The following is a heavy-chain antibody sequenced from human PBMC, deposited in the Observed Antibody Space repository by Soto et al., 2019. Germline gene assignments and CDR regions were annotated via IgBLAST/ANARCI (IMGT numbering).Heavy chain of an antibody. J-gene: IGHJ6*03. D-gene: IGHD3-3*01. CDR3: AKVQGDFWSGYPKNYYYYYMDV. CDR1: GFTFSTYA. CDR2: ISGSGGST. V-gene: IGHV3-23*01. Sequence: EVQLLESGGGLVQPGGSLRLSCAASGFTFSTYAMSWVRQAPGEGLEWVSAISGSGGSTYYADSLKGRFTISRDNSKNTLYLQVNSRRGEDTAVYYCAKVQGDFWSGYPKNYYYYYMDVWGKGTTVTVSS.